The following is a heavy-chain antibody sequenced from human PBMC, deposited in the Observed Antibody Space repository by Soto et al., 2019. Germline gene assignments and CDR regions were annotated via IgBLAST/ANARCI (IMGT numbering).Heavy chain of an antibody. J-gene: IGHJ6*02. CDR1: GYTFTHYG. CDR3: ARDREYYYESSGNYYYHYGMDV. Sequence: QVQLVESVAEVKKPGASVKVSCTASGYTFTHYGISWVRQAPGQGLEWMGWISGYNGNTQYAQKFQGRVTMTTDTPTNTAYMELRSLRSDDTAVYYCARDREYYYESSGNYYYHYGMDVWGQGTTVTVA. V-gene: IGHV1-18*04. D-gene: IGHD3-22*01. CDR2: ISGYNGNT.